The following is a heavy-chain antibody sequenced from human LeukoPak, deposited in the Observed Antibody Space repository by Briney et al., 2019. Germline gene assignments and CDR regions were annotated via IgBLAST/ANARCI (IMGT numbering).Heavy chain of an antibody. V-gene: IGHV3-23*01. CDR2: ISGSGGST. Sequence: PGGSQRLSCAASGFTFSSYAMTWVRQAPGKGLEWVSTISGSGGSTYYADSVKGRFTIPRDNSKNTLYLQMNSLRAEDTAVYYCAKRSEYHFDCWGQGTLVTVSS. CDR3: AKRSEYHFDC. D-gene: IGHD2-2*01. CDR1: GFTFSSYA. J-gene: IGHJ4*02.